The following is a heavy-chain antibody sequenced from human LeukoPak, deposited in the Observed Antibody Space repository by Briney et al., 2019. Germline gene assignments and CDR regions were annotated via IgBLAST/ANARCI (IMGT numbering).Heavy chain of an antibody. Sequence: SETLSLTCTVSGGSISSGGYYWSWIRQPPGKGLEWIGYIYHSGSTYYNPSLKSRVTISVGRSKSQFSLKLSSVTAADTAVYYCARGRPFDYWGQGTLVTVSS. CDR1: GGSISSGGYY. V-gene: IGHV4-30-2*01. CDR3: ARGRPFDY. CDR2: IYHSGST. J-gene: IGHJ4*02.